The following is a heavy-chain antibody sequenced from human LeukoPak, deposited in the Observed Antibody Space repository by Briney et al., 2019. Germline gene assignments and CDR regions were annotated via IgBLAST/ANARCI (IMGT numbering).Heavy chain of an antibody. CDR2: INPNSGGT. V-gene: IGHV1-2*02. Sequence: ASVKVSCKASGYTFTGYYMHWVRQAPGQGLEWMGWINPNSGGTNYAQKFQGRVTMTRDTSISTAYMELSRLRSDDTAVYYCARVVVPAAIVTGDWFGPWGQGTLVTVSS. J-gene: IGHJ5*02. D-gene: IGHD2-2*02. CDR1: GYTFTGYY. CDR3: ARVVVPAAIVTGDWFGP.